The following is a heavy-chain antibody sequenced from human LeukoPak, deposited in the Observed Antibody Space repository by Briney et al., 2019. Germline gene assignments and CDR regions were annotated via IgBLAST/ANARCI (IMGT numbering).Heavy chain of an antibody. CDR2: ISGSGGST. V-gene: IGHV3-23*01. CDR1: AFTFSSYA. J-gene: IGHJ4*02. CDR3: AKSYGDYGSFFDY. Sequence: PGGSLRLSCAASAFTFSSYAMSWVRQAPGKGLEWVSLISGSGGSTYYADSVKGRFTISRDNSKNTLYLRMNSLRAEDTAVYYCAKSYGDYGSFFDYWGQGTLVTVSS. D-gene: IGHD4-17*01.